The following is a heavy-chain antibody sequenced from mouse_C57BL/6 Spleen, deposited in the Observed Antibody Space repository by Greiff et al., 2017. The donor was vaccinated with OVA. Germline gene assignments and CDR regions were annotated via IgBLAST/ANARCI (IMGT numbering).Heavy chain of an antibody. CDR2: IDPSDSNT. V-gene: IGHV1-69*01. CDR3: ARAGNSWFAY. CDR1: GYSFTNYW. D-gene: IGHD2-1*01. Sequence: QVQLQQSGAELVMPGASVKLSCKASGYSFTNYWMHWVKQRPGQGLEWIGVIDPSDSNTNYNQKFKGKATLTVDQSSSTAYMQLSSLTSEDSAVYYCARAGNSWFAYWGQGTLVTVSA. J-gene: IGHJ3*01.